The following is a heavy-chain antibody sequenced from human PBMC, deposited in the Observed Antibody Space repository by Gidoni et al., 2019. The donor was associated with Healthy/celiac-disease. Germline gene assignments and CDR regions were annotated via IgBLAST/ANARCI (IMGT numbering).Heavy chain of an antibody. V-gene: IGHV1-2*02. CDR1: GYTFTGYY. CDR3: ARDTPVVPAAHSIFGVAPADY. J-gene: IGHJ4*02. D-gene: IGHD2-2*01. Sequence: QVQLVQSGAEVKKPGASVKVSCKASGYTFTGYYMHWVRQAPGQGLEWMGWINPNSGGTNYAQKFQGRVTMTRDTSISTAYMELSRLRSDDTAVYYCARDTPVVPAAHSIFGVAPADYWGQGTLVTVSS. CDR2: INPNSGGT.